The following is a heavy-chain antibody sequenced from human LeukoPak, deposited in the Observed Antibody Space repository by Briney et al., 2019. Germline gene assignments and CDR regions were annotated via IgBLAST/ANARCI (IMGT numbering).Heavy chain of an antibody. V-gene: IGHV1-18*01. CDR3: AREWGLLAVAGPGYFDY. CDR2: ISAYNGNT. D-gene: IGHD6-19*01. CDR1: GYTFTSYG. Sequence: ASVKVSCKASGYTFTSYGISWVRQAPGQGLEWMGWISAYNGNTNYAQKLQGRVTMTTDTSTSTAYMELRSLRSDDTAVYYCAREWGLLAVAGPGYFDYWGQGTLVTVSS. J-gene: IGHJ4*02.